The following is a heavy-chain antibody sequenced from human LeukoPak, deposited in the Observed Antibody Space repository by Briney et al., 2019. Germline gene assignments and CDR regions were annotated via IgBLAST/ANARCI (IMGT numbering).Heavy chain of an antibody. CDR3: ARDGRGYGDYYFDY. D-gene: IGHD4-17*01. CDR2: ISGSGGST. Sequence: GGSLRLSCAASGSTFSSYAMSWVRQAPGKGLAWVSPISGSGGSTYYADSVKGRFTISRDNSKNTLYLQMNSLRAEDTAVYYCARDGRGYGDYYFDYWGQGTLVTVSS. V-gene: IGHV3-23*01. CDR1: GSTFSSYA. J-gene: IGHJ4*02.